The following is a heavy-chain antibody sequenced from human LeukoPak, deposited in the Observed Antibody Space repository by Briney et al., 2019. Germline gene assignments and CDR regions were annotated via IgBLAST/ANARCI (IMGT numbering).Heavy chain of an antibody. J-gene: IGHJ4*02. V-gene: IGHV1-69*06. D-gene: IGHD3/OR15-3a*01. CDR2: IIPIFGTA. CDR1: GGTFSSYA. Sequence: SVKVSCKASGGTFSSYALSWVRQAPGQGLEWMGGIIPIFGTANYAQKFQGRVTITADKSTSTAYMELSSLRSEDTAVYYCVRDRDWGFDYWGQGTLVTVSS. CDR3: VRDRDWGFDY.